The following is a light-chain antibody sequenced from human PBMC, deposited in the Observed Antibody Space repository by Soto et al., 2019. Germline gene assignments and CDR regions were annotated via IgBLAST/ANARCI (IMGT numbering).Light chain of an antibody. CDR1: QSISTW. V-gene: IGKV1-5*03. CDR2: KAS. J-gene: IGKJ4*01. CDR3: QQYNTYPLP. Sequence: DIQMTQSPSTLSASVGDRVTITCRASQSISTWLAWYQQKPGKAPKLLIYKASNLEGGVPSRFSGSGSGTEFTITINSLQPDEFAAYYCQQYNTYPLPFGGGTTVEIK.